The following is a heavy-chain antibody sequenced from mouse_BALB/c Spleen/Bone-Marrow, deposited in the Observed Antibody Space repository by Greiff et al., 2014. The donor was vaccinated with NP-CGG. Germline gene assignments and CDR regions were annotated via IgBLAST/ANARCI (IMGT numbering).Heavy chain of an antibody. V-gene: IGHV5-6*01. Sequence: EVQLVESGGDLVKPGGSLKLSCAASGFTFSSYGMSWVRQTHDKRLEWVATINNGGTYTFYHDSVKGRFTISRDKASNTLYLQMSTQKSEVTAMYYCSLNSDSAYWGQGTLVTVSA. J-gene: IGHJ3*01. D-gene: IGHD4-1*02. CDR1: GFTFSSYG. CDR3: SLNSDSAY. CDR2: INNGGTYT.